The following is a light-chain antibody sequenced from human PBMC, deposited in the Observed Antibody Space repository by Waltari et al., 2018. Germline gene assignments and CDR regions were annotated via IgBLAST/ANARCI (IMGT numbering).Light chain of an antibody. J-gene: IGLJ3*02. Sequence: QSALTQPRSVSGSPGQSVTISCTGTSSDVGGSKYVSWYQQHPGKAPKLIIYAVNKRPSGLPDRFSGSKSGNTASLIISGLQADDEADYFCCSYTGSYTWLFGGGTKLTVL. CDR1: SSDVGGSKY. CDR2: AVN. V-gene: IGLV2-11*01. CDR3: CSYTGSYTWL.